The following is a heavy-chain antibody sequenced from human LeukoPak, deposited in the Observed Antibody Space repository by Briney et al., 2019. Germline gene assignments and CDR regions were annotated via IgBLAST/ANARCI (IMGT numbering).Heavy chain of an antibody. CDR2: ISAYNGNT. J-gene: IGHJ4*02. V-gene: IGHV1-18*01. D-gene: IGHD3-22*01. CDR1: GYTFTSYG. Sequence: VSVKVSCKASGYTFTSYGISWVRQAPGQGLEWMGWISAYNGNTNYAQKLQGRVTMTTDTSTSTAYMELRSLRSDDTAVYYCARDWASRYDSSGYIDYWGQGTLVTVSS. CDR3: ARDWASRYDSSGYIDY.